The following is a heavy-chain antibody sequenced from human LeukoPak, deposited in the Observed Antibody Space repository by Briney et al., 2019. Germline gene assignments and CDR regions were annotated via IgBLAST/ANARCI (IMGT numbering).Heavy chain of an antibody. Sequence: PGRSLRLSCAASGFTFSSYGMHWVRQAPGKGLEWVAVISYDGSNKYYADSVKGRFTISRDNSKNTLYLQMNSLRAEDTAVYYCAKGGWDLVGYFDYWGQGTLVTVSS. CDR1: GFTFSSYG. V-gene: IGHV3-30*18. D-gene: IGHD1-26*01. CDR2: ISYDGSNK. J-gene: IGHJ4*02. CDR3: AKGGWDLVGYFDY.